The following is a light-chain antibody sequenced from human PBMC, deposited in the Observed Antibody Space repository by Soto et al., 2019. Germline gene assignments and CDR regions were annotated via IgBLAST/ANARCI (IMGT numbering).Light chain of an antibody. J-gene: IGLJ1*01. CDR2: GNS. V-gene: IGLV1-40*01. Sequence: QSVLTQPPSVSGAPGQRVTISFTGSSSNIGAGYDVHWYQQLPGTAPKLLIYGNSNRPSGVPDRFSGSKSGTSASLAITGLQAEDEADYYCPSYDSSLSGYVFGTGTKLTVL. CDR1: SSNIGAGYD. CDR3: PSYDSSLSGYV.